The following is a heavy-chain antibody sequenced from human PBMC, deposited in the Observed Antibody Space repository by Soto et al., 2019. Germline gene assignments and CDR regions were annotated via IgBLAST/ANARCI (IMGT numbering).Heavy chain of an antibody. Sequence: QVQLVESGGGVVQPGRSLRLSCAASGFTFSSYGMHWVRQAPGKGLEWVAVIWYDGSNKYYADSVKGRFTISRDNSKNTLYLQMNSLRAEDTAVYYCARDFTLTIASRQLAGWFDPWGQGTLVTVSS. CDR1: GFTFSSYG. V-gene: IGHV3-33*01. D-gene: IGHD6-6*01. CDR3: ARDFTLTIASRQLAGWFDP. J-gene: IGHJ5*02. CDR2: IWYDGSNK.